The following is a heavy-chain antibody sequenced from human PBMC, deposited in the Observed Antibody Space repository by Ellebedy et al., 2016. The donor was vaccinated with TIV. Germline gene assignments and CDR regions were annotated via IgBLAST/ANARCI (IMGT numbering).Heavy chain of an antibody. Sequence: GGSLRLSXAASGFTFSSYSMNWVRQAPGKGLEWVSYISSSSSTIYYADSVKGRFTISRDNAKNSLYLQMNSLRDEDTAVYYCARWDYGVWKYYYYGMDVWGQGTTVTVSS. D-gene: IGHD4-17*01. J-gene: IGHJ6*02. V-gene: IGHV3-48*02. CDR3: ARWDYGVWKYYYYGMDV. CDR1: GFTFSSYS. CDR2: ISSSSSTI.